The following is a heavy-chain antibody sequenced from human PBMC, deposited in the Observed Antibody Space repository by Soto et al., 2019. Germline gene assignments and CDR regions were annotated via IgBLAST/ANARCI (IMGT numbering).Heavy chain of an antibody. J-gene: IGHJ4*02. CDR1: GFGFSNYE. CDR3: AIGDFKTSCYIGF. D-gene: IGHD2-2*02. CDR2: ITSSGGAT. Sequence: EVQLVESGGGLVQPGGSLRLSCAASGFGFSNYEMNWVRQAPGKGLEWVSYITSSGGATMYADSVKGRFTISRDNAKDSLYLQMNSLRVEDTVVYYCAIGDFKTSCYIGFWGQGALVTVSS. V-gene: IGHV3-48*03.